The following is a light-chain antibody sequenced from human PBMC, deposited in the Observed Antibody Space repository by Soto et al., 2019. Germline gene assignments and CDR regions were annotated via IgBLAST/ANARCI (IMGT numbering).Light chain of an antibody. CDR3: SSYTSSWV. Sequence: QSVLTQPASVSGSPGQSITISCTGTSSDVGGYNYVSWYQQHPGKAPKLMIYDVSNRPSGVSNRLSGSKSGNTASLTISGLQAEDEADYYCSSYTSSWVFGTGTKVTVL. CDR2: DVS. V-gene: IGLV2-14*01. J-gene: IGLJ1*01. CDR1: SSDVGGYNY.